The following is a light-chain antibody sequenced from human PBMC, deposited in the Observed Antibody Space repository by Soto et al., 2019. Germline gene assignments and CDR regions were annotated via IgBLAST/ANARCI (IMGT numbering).Light chain of an antibody. J-gene: IGLJ1*01. CDR1: SSNIGAGYD. Sequence: QSVLTQPPSVSGAPGQMVTISCTGSSSNIGAGYDVHWYQQLPGTAPKLLIYGNSNRPSGVPDRFSGSKSGTSASLAITGLQAEDEADYYCQSYDSSLSASGVFGTGTKLTVL. CDR2: GNS. V-gene: IGLV1-40*01. CDR3: QSYDSSLSASGV.